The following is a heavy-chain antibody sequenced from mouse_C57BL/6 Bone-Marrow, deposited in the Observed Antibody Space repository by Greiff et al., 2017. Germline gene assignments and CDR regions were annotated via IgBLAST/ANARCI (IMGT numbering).Heavy chain of an antibody. Sequence: VQLQQPGAELVKPGASVKLSCKASGYTFTRYWMQWVKQRPGQGLEWIGEIDPSDSSTNYNQKFKGKATLTVDTSTSTAYMQRSSLTSEDTAVYDCARWITRDDYWGQGTTLTVSS. CDR2: IDPSDSST. CDR3: ARWITRDDY. D-gene: IGHD2-4*01. V-gene: IGHV1-50*01. CDR1: GYTFTRYW. J-gene: IGHJ2*01.